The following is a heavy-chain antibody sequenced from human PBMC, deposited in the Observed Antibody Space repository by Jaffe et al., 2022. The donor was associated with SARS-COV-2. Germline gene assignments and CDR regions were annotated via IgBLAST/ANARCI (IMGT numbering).Heavy chain of an antibody. CDR1: GFTFGDYA. CDR3: TRDGDFWSGYYTGAG. D-gene: IGHD3-3*01. Sequence: EVQLVESGGGLVKPGRSLRLSCTASGFTFGDYAMSWFRQAPGKGLEWVGFIRSKAYGGTTEYAASVKGRFTISRDDSKSIAYLQMNSLKTEDTAVYYCTRDGDFWSGYYTGAGWGQGTLVTVSS. J-gene: IGHJ4*02. CDR2: IRSKAYGGTT. V-gene: IGHV3-49*05.